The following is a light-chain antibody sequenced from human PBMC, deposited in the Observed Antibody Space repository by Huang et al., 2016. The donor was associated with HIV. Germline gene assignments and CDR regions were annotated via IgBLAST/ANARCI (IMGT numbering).Light chain of an antibody. CDR1: QSIGAY. V-gene: IGKV1-39*01. J-gene: IGKJ2*01. CDR2: DTS. Sequence: DIQLTQSPSSLYASVGDRVTITCRASQSIGAYLNWYQHRPGRAPRLLISDTSDLQGGVLSRFSGSRSGTEFTLTITNLQFQDFATYYCQQSYSFPRTFGQGSNVGIK. CDR3: QQSYSFPRT.